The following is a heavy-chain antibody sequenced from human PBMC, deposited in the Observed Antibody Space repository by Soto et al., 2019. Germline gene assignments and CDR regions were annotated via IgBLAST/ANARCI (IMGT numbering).Heavy chain of an antibody. CDR2: IYYSGST. CDR3: AQGGSRPHPYNWFDP. D-gene: IGHD3-10*01. Sequence: QLQLQESGPGLVKPSETLSLTCTVSGGSISSSSYYWGWIRQPPGKGLEWIGSIYYSGSTYYNPSLKRRVTLSVDTSKNQFSLKLSSVTAADTAVYYCAQGGSRPHPYNWFDPWGQGTLVTVSS. J-gene: IGHJ5*02. V-gene: IGHV4-39*01. CDR1: GGSISSSSYY.